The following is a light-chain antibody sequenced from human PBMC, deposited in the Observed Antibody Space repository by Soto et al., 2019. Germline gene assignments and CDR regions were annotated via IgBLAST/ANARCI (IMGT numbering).Light chain of an antibody. Sequence: QSVLTQSPSVSGSPGQSVTISCTGTSSDVGFFNYVSWYQHHPGKVPKFLIYEVNKMPSGVPDRFSGSKSGNTASLNVSGLQPEDGDEYACSSFEDGTSYVFGTGTKVT. CDR1: SSDVGFFNY. J-gene: IGLJ1*01. V-gene: IGLV2-8*01. CDR2: EVN. CDR3: SSFEDGTSYV.